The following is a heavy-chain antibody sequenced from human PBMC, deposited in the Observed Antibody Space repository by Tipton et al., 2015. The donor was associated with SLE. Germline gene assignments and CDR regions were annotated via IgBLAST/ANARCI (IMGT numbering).Heavy chain of an antibody. D-gene: IGHD6-19*01. CDR3: ARRTVGYFDL. CDR2: INHSGST. J-gene: IGHJ2*01. Sequence: TLSLTCTVSGGSISSYYWSWIRQPPGKGLEWIGEINHSGSTNYNPSLKSRVTISVDTSKNQFSLKLSSVTAADTAVYYCARRTVGYFDLWGRGTLVTVSS. CDR1: GGSISSYY. V-gene: IGHV4-34*01.